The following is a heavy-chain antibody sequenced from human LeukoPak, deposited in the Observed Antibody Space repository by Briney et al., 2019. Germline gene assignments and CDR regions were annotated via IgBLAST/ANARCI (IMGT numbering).Heavy chain of an antibody. J-gene: IGHJ5*02. Sequence: GGFLRLSCAASGFTFNNYGLHWVRQAPGKGLEWVAVISYNGSNEYYADSVKGRFTISRDNSKNTLYLQMNSLIAEDTAVYYCAKGQYGGYAEYWFDPWGQGTLVTVSS. CDR2: ISYNGSNE. CDR1: GFTFNNYG. V-gene: IGHV3-30*18. CDR3: AKGQYGGYAEYWFDP. D-gene: IGHD4-17*01.